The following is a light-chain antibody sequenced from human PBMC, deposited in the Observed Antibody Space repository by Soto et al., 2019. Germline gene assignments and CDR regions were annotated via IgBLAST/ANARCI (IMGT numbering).Light chain of an antibody. CDR1: QSISSW. CDR3: QLYNSYSIT. J-gene: IGKJ5*01. V-gene: IGKV1-5*01. CDR2: DAS. Sequence: DIQMTQSPSTLSASVGDRVTITCRASQSISSWLAWYQQKPGKAPKLLIYDASSLESGVPSRFSGSGSGTEFTLTISSLQPDDFATYYYQLYNSYSITFGQGTRLAIK.